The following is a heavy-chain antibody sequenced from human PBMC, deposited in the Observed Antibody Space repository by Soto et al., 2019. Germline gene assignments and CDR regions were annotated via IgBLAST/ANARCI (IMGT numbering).Heavy chain of an antibody. J-gene: IGHJ4*02. CDR1: GFXFSDYY. V-gene: IGHV3-11*06. CDR2: ISSSSSYT. Sequence: GXLRLSCATSGFXFSDYYLIWIRHAPGKGLEWVSYISSSSSYTKYADSVKGRFTISRDNAKKSLYLQMNRLRAEDTDVYYCASGVYSSRSGVDYWGQGTLVTVSS. CDR3: ASGVYSSRSGVDY. D-gene: IGHD6-13*01.